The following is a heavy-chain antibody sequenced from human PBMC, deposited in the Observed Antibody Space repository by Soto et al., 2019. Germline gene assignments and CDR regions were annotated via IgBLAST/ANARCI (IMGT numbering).Heavy chain of an antibody. D-gene: IGHD3-3*01. CDR3: ARGYYDFWSGTHAYYYYGMDV. Sequence: PWEPLSLTCAVYGGSFSVYYWSWIRHPPGKGLEWIGEINHSGSTNYNPSLKSRVTISVDTSKNQFSLKLSSVTAADTAVYYCARGYYDFWSGTHAYYYYGMDVWGQGTTVTV. V-gene: IGHV4-34*01. J-gene: IGHJ6*02. CDR1: GGSFSVYY. CDR2: INHSGST.